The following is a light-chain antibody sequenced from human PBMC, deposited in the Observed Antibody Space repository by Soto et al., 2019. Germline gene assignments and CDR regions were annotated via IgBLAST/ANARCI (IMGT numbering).Light chain of an antibody. J-gene: IGLJ2*01. CDR3: SSDRSSSTL. CDR1: SSDVGGYNY. CDR2: EVS. Sequence: QSALTQPASVSGSPGQSITISCTGTSSDVGGYNYVSWYQQHPGKAPKLMIYEVSTRPSGVSNRFSGSKSGNTASLTISGLQAEDEADYYCSSDRSSSTLFGGGTKLTVL. V-gene: IGLV2-14*01.